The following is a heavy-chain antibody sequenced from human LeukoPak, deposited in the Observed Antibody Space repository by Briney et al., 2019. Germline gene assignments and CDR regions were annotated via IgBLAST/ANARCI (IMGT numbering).Heavy chain of an antibody. J-gene: IGHJ4*02. CDR3: ARAVPSTYYYDSSGYPDY. D-gene: IGHD3-22*01. CDR1: GFTFSSYS. Sequence: GGSLRLSCAASGFTFSSYSMNWVRQAPGKGLEWVSSISSSSSYIYYADSVKGRFTISRDNAKNSLYLQMNSLRAENTAVYYCARAVPSTYYYDSSGYPDYWGQGTLVTVSS. V-gene: IGHV3-21*01. CDR2: ISSSSSYI.